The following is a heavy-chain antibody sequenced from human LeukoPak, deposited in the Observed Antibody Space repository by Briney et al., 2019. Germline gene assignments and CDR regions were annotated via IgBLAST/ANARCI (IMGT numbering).Heavy chain of an antibody. CDR1: GGSISSSSYY. Sequence: PSETLSLTCTVSGGSISSSSYYWGWIRQPPGKGLEWIGSIYYSGSTYYNPSLKSRVTISVDTSKNQFSLKLSSVTAADTAVYYCASRYDFWSGYSNYFDYWGQGTLVTVSS. J-gene: IGHJ4*02. CDR2: IYYSGST. V-gene: IGHV4-39*07. D-gene: IGHD3-3*01. CDR3: ASRYDFWSGYSNYFDY.